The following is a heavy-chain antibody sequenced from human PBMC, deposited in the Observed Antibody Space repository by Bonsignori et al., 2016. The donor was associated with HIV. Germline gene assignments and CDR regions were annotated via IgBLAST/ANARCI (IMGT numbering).Heavy chain of an antibody. D-gene: IGHD5-12*01. Sequence: GESLKISCTASGFTFGDYAMSWVRQAPGKGLEWVGFIRSKAYGGTTEYAASVKGRFTISRDDSKSIAYLQMNSLKTEDTAVYYCTRGAGRGYSGYDNDYWGQGTLVTVSS. V-gene: IGHV3-49*04. CDR2: IRSKAYGGTT. CDR3: TRGAGRGYSGYDNDY. CDR1: GFTFGDYA. J-gene: IGHJ4*02.